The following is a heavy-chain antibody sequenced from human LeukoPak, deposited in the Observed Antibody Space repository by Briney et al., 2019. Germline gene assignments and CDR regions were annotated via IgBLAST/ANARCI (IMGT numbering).Heavy chain of an antibody. CDR1: GFTFSSYA. V-gene: IGHV3-23*01. Sequence: PGGSLRLSCAASGFTFSSYAMSWVRQAPGKGLEWVSAISGSGGSTYYADSVKGRFTISRDNAKNSLYLQMNSLRAEDTAVYYCARDRGDWGYWGQGTLVTVSS. J-gene: IGHJ4*02. CDR2: ISGSGGST. CDR3: ARDRGDWGY. D-gene: IGHD2-21*01.